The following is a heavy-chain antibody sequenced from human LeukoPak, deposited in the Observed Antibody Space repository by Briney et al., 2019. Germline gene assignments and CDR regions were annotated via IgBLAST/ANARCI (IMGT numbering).Heavy chain of an antibody. D-gene: IGHD4-17*01. CDR1: GFTFSSFA. CDR2: ISLNGGDT. Sequence: GGSLRLSCAASGFTFSSFAMHWVRQAPGKGLEWVAVISLNGGDTNYAGSVKGRFTISRDNSKNTLYLQMNSLRAEDTAVYYCARDPTTRSNRAQFYSDYWGQGTLVIVSS. J-gene: IGHJ4*02. V-gene: IGHV3-30*04. CDR3: ARDPTTRSNRAQFYSDY.